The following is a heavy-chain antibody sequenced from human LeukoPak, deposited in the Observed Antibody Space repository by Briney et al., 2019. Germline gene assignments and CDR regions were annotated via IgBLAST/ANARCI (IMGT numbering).Heavy chain of an antibody. D-gene: IGHD6-19*01. J-gene: IGHJ4*02. Sequence: GGSLRLSCAASGFTFSSYVMSWVRQAPGKGLEWVSGISGRGSSTYYADSVKGRFTISRDNSKNTLYLQMNSLRAEDTAVYYCARAPEWLIFDYWGQGTLVTVSS. CDR1: GFTFSSYV. CDR2: ISGRGSST. V-gene: IGHV3-23*01. CDR3: ARAPEWLIFDY.